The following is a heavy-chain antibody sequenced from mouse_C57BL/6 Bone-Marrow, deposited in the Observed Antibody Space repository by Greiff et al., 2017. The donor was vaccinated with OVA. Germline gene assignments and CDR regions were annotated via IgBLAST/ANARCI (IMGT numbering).Heavy chain of an antibody. J-gene: IGHJ3*01. CDR2: IYPGDGDT. D-gene: IGHD2-3*01. V-gene: IGHV1-82*01. CDR3: ARRGYFAWFAY. CDR1: GYAFSSSW. Sequence: QVQLQQSGPELVKPGASVKISCKASGYAFSSSWMNWVKQRPGKGLEWIGRIYPGDGDTNYNGKFKGKATLTADKSSSTAYMQLSSLTSEDSAVYFCARRGYFAWFAYWGQGTLVTVSA.